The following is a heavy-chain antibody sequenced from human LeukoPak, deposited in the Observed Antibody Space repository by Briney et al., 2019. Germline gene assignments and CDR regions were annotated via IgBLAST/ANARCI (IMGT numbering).Heavy chain of an antibody. CDR3: ARPYYYGSGSWAD. D-gene: IGHD3-10*01. Sequence: SETLSLTCTVSGGSISSSSYYWGWIRQPPGKGLHWIGSIYYSGSTYCNPSLKSRVTISVDTSKNQFSLKLSSVAAADTAVYYCARPYYYGSGSWADWGQGTLVTVSS. J-gene: IGHJ4*02. CDR1: GGSISSSSYY. V-gene: IGHV4-39*01. CDR2: IYYSGST.